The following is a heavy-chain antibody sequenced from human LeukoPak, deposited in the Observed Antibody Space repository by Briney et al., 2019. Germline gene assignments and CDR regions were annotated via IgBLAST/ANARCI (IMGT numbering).Heavy chain of an antibody. CDR3: ARDTPTAADAFDI. CDR2: ISYDGSNK. V-gene: IGHV3-30-3*01. CDR1: GFTFSSYA. D-gene: IGHD2-2*01. J-gene: IGHJ3*02. Sequence: GGSLRLSCAASGFTFSSYAMHWVRQAPGKGLEWVAVISYDGSNKYYADSVKGRFTISIDNSKNTLYLQMNSLRAEDTAVYYCARDTPTAADAFDIRGQGTMVTVSS.